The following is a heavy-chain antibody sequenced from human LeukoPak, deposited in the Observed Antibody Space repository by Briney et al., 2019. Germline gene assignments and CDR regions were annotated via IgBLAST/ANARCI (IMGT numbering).Heavy chain of an antibody. Sequence: SETLSLTCTVSGGSISSSSYYWGWIRQPPGKGLEWIGSIYYSGSTNYNPSLKSRVTISVDTSKNQFSLKLSSVTAADTAVYYYARGVGARGNFDYWGQGTLVTVSS. CDR3: ARGVGARGNFDY. J-gene: IGHJ4*02. V-gene: IGHV4-39*07. D-gene: IGHD1-26*01. CDR2: IYYSGST. CDR1: GGSISSSSYY.